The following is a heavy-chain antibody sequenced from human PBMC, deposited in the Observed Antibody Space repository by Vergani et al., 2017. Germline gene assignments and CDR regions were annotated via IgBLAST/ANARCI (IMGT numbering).Heavy chain of an antibody. CDR3: AGHFTFGGAFDY. CDR2: INPSGGST. J-gene: IGHJ4*02. D-gene: IGHD3-16*01. Sequence: QVQLVQSGAEVKKPGSSVKVSCKASGYTFTSYYIHWVRQAPGQGLEWMGVINPSGGSTTYAQKFQGRVTMTRDTSTSTFYMELSSLRSEDTAVYYCAGHFTFGGAFDYWGQGTLVTVSS. CDR1: GYTFTSYY. V-gene: IGHV1-46*01.